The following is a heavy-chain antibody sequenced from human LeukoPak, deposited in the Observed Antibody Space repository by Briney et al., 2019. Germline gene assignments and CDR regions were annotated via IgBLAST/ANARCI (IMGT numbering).Heavy chain of an antibody. CDR2: IYSSGST. Sequence: SDTLSLTCTVSGVSISSYSWSWIRQPPGKGLEWIGYIYSSGSTNYNPSLKSRVTISLDTSKNQISLKLSSVTAADTAVYYCARRMVATYNWFDPWGQGILVTVSS. J-gene: IGHJ5*02. CDR3: ARRMVATYNWFDP. D-gene: IGHD5-12*01. CDR1: GVSISSYS. V-gene: IGHV4-4*09.